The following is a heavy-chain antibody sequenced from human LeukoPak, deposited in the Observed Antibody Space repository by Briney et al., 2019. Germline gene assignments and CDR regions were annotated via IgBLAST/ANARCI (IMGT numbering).Heavy chain of an antibody. CDR2: IYYSGST. CDR3: ARAGYYDSSGPQDI. D-gene: IGHD3-22*01. CDR1: GGSISSSNW. J-gene: IGHJ4*02. V-gene: IGHV4-4*02. Sequence: SGTLSLTCAVSGGSISSSNWWSWVRQPPGKGLEWIGYIYYSGSTNYNPSLKSRVTISVDTSKNQFSLKLSSVTAADTAVYYCARAGYYDSSGPQDIWGQGTLVTVSS.